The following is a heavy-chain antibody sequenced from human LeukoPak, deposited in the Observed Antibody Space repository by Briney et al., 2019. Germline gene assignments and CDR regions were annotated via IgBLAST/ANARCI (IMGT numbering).Heavy chain of an antibody. J-gene: IGHJ6*02. CDR3: ARDLKAFGYYYGMDV. D-gene: IGHD3-3*01. Sequence: PGGSLRLSCAASGFTFSSYSMNWVRQAPGKGLEWVSSISSSSSYIYYADSLKGRFTISRDNAKNSLYLQMNSLRAEDTAVYYCARDLKAFGYYYGMDVWGQGTTVTVSS. CDR2: ISSSSSYI. CDR1: GFTFSSYS. V-gene: IGHV3-21*01.